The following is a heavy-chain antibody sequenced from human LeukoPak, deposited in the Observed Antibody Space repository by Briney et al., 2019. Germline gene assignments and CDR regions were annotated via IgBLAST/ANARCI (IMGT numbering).Heavy chain of an antibody. CDR1: GGSISSYY. CDR2: IYYSGST. CDR3: ARSQYSSGWYESDYFDY. D-gene: IGHD6-19*01. Sequence: SETLSLTCTVSGGSISSYYRSWIRQPPGKGLEWIGYIYYSGSTNYNPSLKSRVTISVDTSKNQFSLKLSSVTAADTAVYYCARSQYSSGWYESDYFDYWGQGTLVTVSS. V-gene: IGHV4-59*01. J-gene: IGHJ4*02.